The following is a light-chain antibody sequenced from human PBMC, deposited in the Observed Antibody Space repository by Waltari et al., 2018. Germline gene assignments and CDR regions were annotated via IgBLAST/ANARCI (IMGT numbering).Light chain of an antibody. CDR3: QQYHNWPRGM. V-gene: IGKV3-15*01. J-gene: IGKJ1*01. CDR1: QSIGSH. Sequence: EIVMTQSPVTLSVSPGERVTLSCRASQSIGSHLAWYQQTPGQPPRLLIYGASTRASGIPARFSGSGSETDFTLTISSLQPEDSALYYCQQYHNWPRGMFGQGTKVEFK. CDR2: GAS.